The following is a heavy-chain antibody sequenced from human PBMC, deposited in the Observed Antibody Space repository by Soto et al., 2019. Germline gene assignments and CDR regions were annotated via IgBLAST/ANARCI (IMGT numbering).Heavy chain of an antibody. CDR1: GFTFSNYA. CDR2: ISGSAGTT. D-gene: IGHD3-16*01. J-gene: IGHJ4*02. V-gene: IGHV3-23*01. CDR3: AKVPNYDFWGSYGGKY. Sequence: GGSLRLSCAASGFTFSNYAMSWVRQAPGKGLEWVSAISGSAGTTYYADSVTGRFTISRDNSKNTLYLQMSSPRAEDTAVYYCAKVPNYDFWGSYGGKYWAPGTLVTVSS.